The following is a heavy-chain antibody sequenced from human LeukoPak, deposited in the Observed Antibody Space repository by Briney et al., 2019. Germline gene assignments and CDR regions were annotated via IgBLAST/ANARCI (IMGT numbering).Heavy chain of an antibody. CDR2: IIPIFGTA. CDR1: GGTFSSYA. J-gene: IGHJ4*02. Sequence: SVKVSCKASGGTFSSYAISWVRQAPGQGLEWMGGIIPIFGTANYAQKFQGRVTITADKSTSTAYMELSSLRSEDTAVYYCARDGGYTDYYFDYWGQGTLVTVSS. D-gene: IGHD2-15*01. CDR3: ARDGGYTDYYFDY. V-gene: IGHV1-69*06.